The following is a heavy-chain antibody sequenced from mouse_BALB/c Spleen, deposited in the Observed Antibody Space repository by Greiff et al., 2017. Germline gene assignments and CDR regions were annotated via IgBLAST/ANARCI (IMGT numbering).Heavy chain of an antibody. CDR3: ARDGNYVMDY. J-gene: IGHJ4*01. CDR2: IDPANGNT. D-gene: IGHD2-1*01. V-gene: IGHV14-3*02. CDR1: GFNIKDTY. Sequence: EVQLKESGAELVKPGASVKLSCTASGFNIKDTYMHWVKQRPEQGLEWIGRIDPANGNTKYDPKFQGKATITADTSSNTAYLQLSSLTSEDTAVYYCARDGNYVMDYWGQGTSVTVSS.